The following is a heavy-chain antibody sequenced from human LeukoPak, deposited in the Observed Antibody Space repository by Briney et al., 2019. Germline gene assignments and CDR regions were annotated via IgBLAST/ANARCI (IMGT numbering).Heavy chain of an antibody. CDR3: ASTYNSSPSFDY. CDR2: IYYSGST. J-gene: IGHJ4*02. Sequence: SETLSLTCTVSGGSISSYYWSWIPQPPGKGLEWIGYIYYSGSTNYNPSLKSRATISVDTSNNQFSLKLSSVTAADTAVYYCASTYNSSPSFDYWGQGTLVTVSS. CDR1: GGSISSYY. D-gene: IGHD6-19*01. V-gene: IGHV4-59*08.